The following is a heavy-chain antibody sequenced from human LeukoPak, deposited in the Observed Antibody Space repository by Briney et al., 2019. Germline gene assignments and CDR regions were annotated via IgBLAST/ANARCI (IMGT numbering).Heavy chain of an antibody. J-gene: IGHJ6*03. Sequence: GGSLRLSCAASGFTFSSYSVNWVRQAPGKGLEWVSSISSSSSYIYYADSVKGRFTISRDNAKNSLYLQMNSLRAEDTAVYYCARMYSTYYYYMDVWGKGTTVTVSS. CDR2: ISSSSSYI. CDR3: ARMYSTYYYYMDV. D-gene: IGHD6-13*01. CDR1: GFTFSSYS. V-gene: IGHV3-21*01.